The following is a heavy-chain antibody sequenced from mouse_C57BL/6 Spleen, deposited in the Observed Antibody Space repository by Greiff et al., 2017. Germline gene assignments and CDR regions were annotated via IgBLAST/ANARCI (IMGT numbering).Heavy chain of an antibody. V-gene: IGHV1-75*01. CDR3: ARWDYYGSSYYFDY. D-gene: IGHD1-1*01. CDR1: GYTFTDYY. J-gene: IGHJ2*01. Sequence: QVQLQQSGPELVKPGASVKISCKASGYTFTDYYINWVKQRPGQGLEWIGWIFPGSGSTYYNEKFKGKATLTVDKSSSTAYMLLSSLTSEDSAVYFCARWDYYGSSYYFDYWGQGTTRTVSS. CDR2: IFPGSGST.